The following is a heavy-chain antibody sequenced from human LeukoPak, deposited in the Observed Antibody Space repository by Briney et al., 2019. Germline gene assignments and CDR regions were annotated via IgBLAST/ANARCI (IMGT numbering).Heavy chain of an antibody. D-gene: IGHD5-24*01. Sequence: SGTLSLTCTVSGGSISSYYWSWIRQPPGKGLEWIGYIYYSGSTNYNPSLKSRVTISVDTSKNQFSLKLCSVTAADTAVYYCARGHGYNYYYYYGMDVWGQGTTVTVSS. J-gene: IGHJ6*02. CDR3: ARGHGYNYYYYYGMDV. CDR1: GGSISSYY. V-gene: IGHV4-59*08. CDR2: IYYSGST.